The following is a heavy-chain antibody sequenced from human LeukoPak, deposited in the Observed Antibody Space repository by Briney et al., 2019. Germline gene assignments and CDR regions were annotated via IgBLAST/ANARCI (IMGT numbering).Heavy chain of an antibody. Sequence: GASVKVSCKASGGTFSSYAISWVRQAPGQGLEWMGGIIPIFDTANYAQKFQGRVTITADESTSTAYMELSNLRSEDTAVYYCARELPYGSGSYHNMRIYYYYMDVWGKGTTVTVSS. CDR2: IIPIFDTA. V-gene: IGHV1-69*13. D-gene: IGHD3-10*01. CDR3: ARELPYGSGSYHNMRIYYYYMDV. CDR1: GGTFSSYA. J-gene: IGHJ6*03.